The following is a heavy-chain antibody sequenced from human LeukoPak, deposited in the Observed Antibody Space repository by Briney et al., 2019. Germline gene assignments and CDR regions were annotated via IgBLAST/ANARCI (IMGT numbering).Heavy chain of an antibody. J-gene: IGHJ4*02. Sequence: GGSLRLSCAASGFTFDDYAMHWVRQAPGKGLEWVSGISWNSGSIGYADSVKGRFTISRDNAKNSLYLQMNSLRAEDTALYYCAKATWIQLWLLDYWGQGTLVTVSS. CDR3: AKATWIQLWLLDY. CDR2: ISWNSGSI. CDR1: GFTFDDYA. D-gene: IGHD5-18*01. V-gene: IGHV3-9*01.